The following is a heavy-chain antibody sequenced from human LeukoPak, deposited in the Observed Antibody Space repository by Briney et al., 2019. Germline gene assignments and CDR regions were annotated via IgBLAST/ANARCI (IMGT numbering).Heavy chain of an antibody. CDR3: ARDWDGRSDCFDP. D-gene: IGHD1-1*01. Sequence: ASVTVSCLASGCSFLTFGISWLRQAPGHELEWMGYISGPSDDINYVDHFQDRLSMHTDTSTSNAYMELRSLTSHDTAVYYCARDWDGRSDCFDPWGRETLVIVPS. J-gene: IGHJ5*02. CDR2: ISGPSDDI. CDR1: GCSFLTFG. V-gene: IGHV1-18*01.